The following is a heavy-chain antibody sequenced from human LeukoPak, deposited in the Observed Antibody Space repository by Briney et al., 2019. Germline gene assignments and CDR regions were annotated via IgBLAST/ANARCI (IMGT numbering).Heavy chain of an antibody. J-gene: IGHJ4*02. CDR2: IYTSGST. Sequence: PSETLSLTCTVSGGSISSYYWSWIRQPAGKGLEWIGRIYTSGSTNYNPPLKSRVTMSVDTSKNQFSLKLSSVTAADTAVYYCAREGWGTYSSGPYYFDYWGQGTLVTVSS. CDR3: AREGWGTYSSGPYYFDY. CDR1: GGSISSYY. D-gene: IGHD6-19*01. V-gene: IGHV4-4*07.